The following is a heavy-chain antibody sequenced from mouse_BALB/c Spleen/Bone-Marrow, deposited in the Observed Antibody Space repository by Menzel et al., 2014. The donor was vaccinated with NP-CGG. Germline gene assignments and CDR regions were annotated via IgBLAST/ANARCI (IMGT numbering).Heavy chain of an antibody. CDR1: GYVFSSYW. J-gene: IGHJ2*01. CDR2: IYPGDGDT. V-gene: IGHV1-80*01. CDR3: ARKYGDY. D-gene: IGHD2-10*02. Sequence: QVQLQQSGAELVRPGSSVKISCKASGYVFSSYWMYWVKQRPGQGLEWIGQIYPGDGDTNYNGKFKGKATLTADKSSSIGDMQLSSRASEDCAVDFCARKYGDYWGQGTPLTVSA.